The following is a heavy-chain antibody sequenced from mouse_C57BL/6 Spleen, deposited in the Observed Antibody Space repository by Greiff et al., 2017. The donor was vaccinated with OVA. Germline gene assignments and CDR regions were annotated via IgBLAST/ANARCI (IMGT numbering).Heavy chain of an antibody. CDR3: AREEITTVAYYFDY. J-gene: IGHJ2*01. V-gene: IGHV14-3*01. CDR1: GFNIKNTY. Sequence: DVKLQESVAELVRPGASVKLSCTASGFNIKNTYMHWVKQRPEQGLGWIGRIDPANGNTKYAPKFQGKATITADTSSHTAYLQLSSLTSEDTAIYYGAREEITTVAYYFDYWGQGTTLTVSS. D-gene: IGHD1-1*01. CDR2: IDPANGNT.